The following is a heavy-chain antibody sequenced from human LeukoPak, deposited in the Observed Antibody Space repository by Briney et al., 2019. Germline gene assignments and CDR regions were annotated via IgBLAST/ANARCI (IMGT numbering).Heavy chain of an antibody. CDR1: GGSISSSSYY. Sequence: SETLSLTCTVSGGSISSSSYYWGWIRQPPGKGLEWIGSIYYSGSTYYNPSLKSRVTISVDTSKNQFSLKLSSVTAADTAVYYCARDDGIGLDALDVWGRGTLVTVSS. CDR3: ARDDGIGLDALDV. D-gene: IGHD1-14*01. CDR2: IYYSGST. J-gene: IGHJ3*01. V-gene: IGHV4-39*02.